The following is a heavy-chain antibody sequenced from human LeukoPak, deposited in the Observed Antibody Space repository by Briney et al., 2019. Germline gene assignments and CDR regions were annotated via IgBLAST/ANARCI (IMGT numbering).Heavy chain of an antibody. V-gene: IGHV1-69*02. CDR3: ARSYDYGDYILDY. CDR1: GYTFTGYY. CDR2: IIPILGIA. D-gene: IGHD4-17*01. J-gene: IGHJ4*02. Sequence: ASVKVSCKASGYTFTGYYMHWVRQAPGQGLEWMGRIIPILGIANYAQKFQGRVTITADKSTSTAYMELSSLRSEDTAVYYCARSYDYGDYILDYWGQGTLVTVSS.